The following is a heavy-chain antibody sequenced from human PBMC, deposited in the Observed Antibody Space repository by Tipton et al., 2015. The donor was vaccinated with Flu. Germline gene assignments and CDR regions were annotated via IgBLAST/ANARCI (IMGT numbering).Heavy chain of an antibody. V-gene: IGHV4-34*01. Sequence: QLVQSGAEVKPSETLSLTCAVYGGSFSGYYWSWIRQPPGKGLEWIGEINHSGSTNYNPSLKSRVTISVDTSKNQFSLKLSSVTAADTAVYYCARRRITIFGVVITLYNWFDPWGQGTLVTVSS. CDR1: GGSFSGYY. D-gene: IGHD3-3*01. CDR2: INHSGST. J-gene: IGHJ5*02. CDR3: ARRRITIFGVVITLYNWFDP.